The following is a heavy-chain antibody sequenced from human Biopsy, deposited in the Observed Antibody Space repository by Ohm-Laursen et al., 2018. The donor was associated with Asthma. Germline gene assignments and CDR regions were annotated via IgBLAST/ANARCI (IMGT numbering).Heavy chain of an antibody. CDR1: GGTFNTYV. V-gene: IGHV1-69*01. CDR2: INSVFGTT. Sequence: GSSVKVSCKSLGGTFNTYVIGWVRQAPGQGLEWMGGINSVFGTTTYPQKFQDRVTITADDSTSTVYMELSSPRSEDTAVYYCARKAGSCISGTCYSLDFWGQGTLVTVSS. J-gene: IGHJ4*02. D-gene: IGHD2-15*01. CDR3: ARKAGSCISGTCYSLDF.